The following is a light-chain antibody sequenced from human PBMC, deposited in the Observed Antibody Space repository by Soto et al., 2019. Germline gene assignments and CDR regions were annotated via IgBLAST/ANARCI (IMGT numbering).Light chain of an antibody. CDR3: MQALQVPHT. CDR2: LGS. J-gene: IGKJ2*01. CDR1: QGLLYSNGYNF. V-gene: IGKV2-28*01. Sequence: DIVMTQSPLSLPVTPGEPASISCRSSQGLLYSNGYNFLDWYLQKPGQSPQLLIYLGSNRASGVPARFSGSGSGTDFTLKISRVEAEDVGVYYCMQALQVPHTFGQGTKLEI.